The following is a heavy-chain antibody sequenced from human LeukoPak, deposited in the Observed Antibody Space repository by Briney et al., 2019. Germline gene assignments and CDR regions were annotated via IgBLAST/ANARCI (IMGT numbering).Heavy chain of an antibody. J-gene: IGHJ4*02. D-gene: IGHD1-1*01. CDR2: IYYHENT. CDR3: ARRAYSAAYWKHFDY. V-gene: IGHV4-39*01. CDR1: GGSISSSSDY. Sequence: KTSETLSLTCTVSGGSISSSSDYWGWIRQAPGKGLEWIGSIYYHENTYYNSSLKSRVTISVDTSKNQFSLKLNSVTAADTAVYFCARRAYSAAYWKHFDYWGQGTLVTVPS.